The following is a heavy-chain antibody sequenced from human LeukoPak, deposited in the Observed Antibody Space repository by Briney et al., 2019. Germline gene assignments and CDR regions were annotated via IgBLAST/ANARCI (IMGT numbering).Heavy chain of an antibody. J-gene: IGHJ3*02. D-gene: IGHD3-9*01. V-gene: IGHV3-23*01. CDR1: GFTFSSYA. CDR3: AKVGYYDILTGYHDAFDI. CDR2: ISGSGGST. Sequence: PGGSLRLSCAASGFTFSSYAMSWVLQAPGKGLEWVSAISGSGGSTYYADSVKGRFTISRDNSKNTLYLQMNSLRAEDTAVYYCAKVGYYDILTGYHDAFDIWGQGTMVTVSS.